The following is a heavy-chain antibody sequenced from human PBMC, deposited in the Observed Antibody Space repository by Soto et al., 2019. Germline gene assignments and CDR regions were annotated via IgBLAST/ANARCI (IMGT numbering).Heavy chain of an antibody. CDR1: GGSISSYY. V-gene: IGHV4-59*01. Sequence: QVQLQESGPGLVKPSETLSLTCTVSGGSISSYYWSWIRQPPGKGLEWIGDIYYSGSTNYNPSLKSRVTISADTSKNQFSLKLSSVTAADTAVYYCARSYRRYCSGGSCYSYYYYYMDVWGKGTTVTVSS. D-gene: IGHD2-15*01. CDR2: IYYSGST. CDR3: ARSYRRYCSGGSCYSYYYYYMDV. J-gene: IGHJ6*03.